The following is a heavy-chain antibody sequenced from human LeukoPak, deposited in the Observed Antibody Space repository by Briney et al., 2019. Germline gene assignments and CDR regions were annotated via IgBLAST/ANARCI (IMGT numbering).Heavy chain of an antibody. D-gene: IGHD3-3*01. CDR2: INPSGGST. J-gene: IGHJ6*02. V-gene: IGHV1-46*01. CDR1: GYTFTSYY. CDR3: ARDLRDFWSGYYYHYYYGMDV. Sequence: ASVEVSCKASGYTFTSYYMHWVRQAPGQGLEWMGIINPSGGSTSYAQKFQGRVTMTRDTSTSTVYMELSSLRSEDTAVYYCARDLRDFWSGYYYHYYYGMDVWGQGTTVTVSS.